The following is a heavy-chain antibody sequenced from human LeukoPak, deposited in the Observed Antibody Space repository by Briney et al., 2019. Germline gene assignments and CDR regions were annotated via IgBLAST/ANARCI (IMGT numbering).Heavy chain of an antibody. CDR2: TNPNSGYT. J-gene: IGHJ4*02. D-gene: IGHD6-19*01. V-gene: IGHV1-8*03. CDR3: ARVAGSIDY. Sequence: GASVTVSFKASGYTFTILDINWVRQATGQGLEWMGWTNPNSGYTGYAQKFQGRVTITRNTSISTAYMELSSLRSEDTAVYYCARVAGSIDYWGQGTLVTVSS. CDR1: GYTFTILD.